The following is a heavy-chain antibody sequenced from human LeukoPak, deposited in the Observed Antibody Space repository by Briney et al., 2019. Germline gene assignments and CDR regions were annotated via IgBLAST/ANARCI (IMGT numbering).Heavy chain of an antibody. J-gene: IGHJ4*02. CDR2: ISGSGGGT. D-gene: IGHD1-26*01. V-gene: IGHV3-23*01. CDR3: ARDYGRSYSRTEYYFHY. Sequence: SGGSLRLSCAASGFTFSSYAMSWVRQAPGKGLEWVTAISGSGGGTYYADSVKGRFTISRDNSKNTMYLQMNSLRAEDTAVYYCARDYGRSYSRTEYYFHYWGQGTLVTVSS. CDR1: GFTFSSYA.